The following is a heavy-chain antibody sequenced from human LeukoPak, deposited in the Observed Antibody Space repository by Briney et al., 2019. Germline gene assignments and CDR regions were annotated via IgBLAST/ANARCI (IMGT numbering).Heavy chain of an antibody. CDR3: ASYLRFLEWFFDY. Sequence: SETLSLTCTVSGGSISSGDYYWSWIRQPPGKGLEWIGYIYYSGSTYYNPSLKSRVTISVDTSKNQFSLKLSSVTAADTAVYYCASYLRFLEWFFDYWGQGTLVTVSS. CDR1: GGSISSGDYY. V-gene: IGHV4-30-4*08. D-gene: IGHD3-3*01. CDR2: IYYSGST. J-gene: IGHJ4*02.